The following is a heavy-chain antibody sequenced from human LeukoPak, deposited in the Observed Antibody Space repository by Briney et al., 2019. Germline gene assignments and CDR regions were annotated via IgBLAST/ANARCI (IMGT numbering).Heavy chain of an antibody. V-gene: IGHV3-23*01. CDR1: GFTFGSYA. J-gene: IGHJ4*02. CDR3: AKHPNRYDILTGYYPLYYFDY. CDR2: ISGSSGST. D-gene: IGHD3-9*01. Sequence: GGSLRLSCAASGFTFGSYAMSWVRQAPGKGLEWVSAISGSSGSTYYADSVKGRFTISRDNSKNTLYLQMNSLRAEDTAVYYCAKHPNRYDILTGYYPLYYFDYWGQGTLVTVSS.